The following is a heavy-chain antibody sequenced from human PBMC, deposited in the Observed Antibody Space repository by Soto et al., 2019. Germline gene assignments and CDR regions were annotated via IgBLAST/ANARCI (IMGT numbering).Heavy chain of an antibody. J-gene: IGHJ4*02. D-gene: IGHD2-15*01. CDR2: ISGSGGST. CDR3: AKGARVYCSGGSCYFDY. Sequence: EVPLLESGGGLVQPGGSLRLSCAASGFTFSSYAMSWVRQAPGKGLEWVSAISGSGGSTYYADSVKGRFTISRDNSKNTLYLQMNSLRAEDTAVYYCAKGARVYCSGGSCYFDYWGQGTLVTVSS. V-gene: IGHV3-23*01. CDR1: GFTFSSYA.